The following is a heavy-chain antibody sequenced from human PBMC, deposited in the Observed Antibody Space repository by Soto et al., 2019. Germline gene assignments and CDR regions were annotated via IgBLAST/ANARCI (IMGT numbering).Heavy chain of an antibody. J-gene: IGHJ6*02. CDR1: GFTFSSYG. CDR3: EKDEGSITIFGGVILHTAYYGMDV. V-gene: IGHV3-30*18. Sequence: GGSLRLSCAASGFTFSSYGMHWVRQAPGKGLEWVAVISYDGSNKYYADSVKGRFTISRDNSKNTLYLQMNSLRAEDTAVYYCEKDEGSITIFGGVILHTAYYGMDVWGQVTTVTVSS. D-gene: IGHD3-3*01. CDR2: ISYDGSNK.